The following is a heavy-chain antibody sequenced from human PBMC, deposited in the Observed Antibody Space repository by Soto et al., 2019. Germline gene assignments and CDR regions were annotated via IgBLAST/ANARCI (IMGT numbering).Heavy chain of an antibody. Sequence: EEQLVESGGGLVQPGGSLRLSCEAADFTLSDYAMTWVRQAPGRGLEWVCSISGSGAITHYADSVKGRFIITRDNSKNTLFLQINSLRVEDTALYYCAKDFLQGWGQDYYYGMDVWGQGTAVTVSS. J-gene: IGHJ6*02. CDR3: AKDFLQGWGQDYYYGMDV. D-gene: IGHD7-27*01. CDR1: DFTLSDYA. CDR2: ISGSGAIT. V-gene: IGHV3-23*04.